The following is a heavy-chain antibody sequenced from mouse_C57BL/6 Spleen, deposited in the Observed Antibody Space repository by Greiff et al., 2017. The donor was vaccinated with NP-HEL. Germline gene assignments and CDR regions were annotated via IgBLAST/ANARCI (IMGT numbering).Heavy chain of an antibody. CDR2: INPNNGGT. D-gene: IGHD2-3*01. CDR3: AHDGYSYVDY. J-gene: IGHJ2*01. CDR1: GYTFTDYY. Sequence: VQLQQSGPELVKPGASVKISCKASGYTFTDYYMNWVKQSHGKSLEWIGDINPNNGGTRYNQKFKGKATLTVDKSSSTAYMELRSLTSEDSAVYYCAHDGYSYVDYWGQGTTRTVSS. V-gene: IGHV1-26*01.